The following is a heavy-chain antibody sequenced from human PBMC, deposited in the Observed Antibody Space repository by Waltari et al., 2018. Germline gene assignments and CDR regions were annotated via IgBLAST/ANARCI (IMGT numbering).Heavy chain of an antibody. CDR3: ARNSGNYSFLY. D-gene: IGHD1-26*01. Sequence: QVQLQESGPGLLKPSETLSLTCAVSGYSISGYFWGWIRQPPGKGLEGVGGIYHRGRTYYNPSPKSRVTMSVDTSKNQFSLKLSSVTAADTAVYYCARNSGNYSFLYWGQGTLVTVSS. CDR2: IYHRGRT. J-gene: IGHJ4*02. CDR1: GYSISGYF. V-gene: IGHV4-38-2*01.